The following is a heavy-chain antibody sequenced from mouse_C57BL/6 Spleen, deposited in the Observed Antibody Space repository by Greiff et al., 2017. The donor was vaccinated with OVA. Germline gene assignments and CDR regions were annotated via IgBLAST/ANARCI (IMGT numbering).Heavy chain of an antibody. J-gene: IGHJ4*01. CDR2: IHPNSGST. V-gene: IGHV1-64*01. Sequence: LKQSGAELVKPGASVKLSCKASGYTFTSYWMHWVKQRPGQGLEWIGMIHPNSGSTNYNEKFKSKATLTVDKSSSTAYMQLSSLTSEDSAVYYCASLVVLSTTSYAMDYWGQGTSVTVSS. CDR1: GYTFTSYW. D-gene: IGHD2-1*01. CDR3: ASLVVLSTTSYAMDY.